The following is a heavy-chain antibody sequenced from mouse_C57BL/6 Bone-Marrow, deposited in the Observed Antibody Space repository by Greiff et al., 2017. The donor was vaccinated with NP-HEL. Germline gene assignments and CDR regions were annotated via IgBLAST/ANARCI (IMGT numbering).Heavy chain of an antibody. CDR1: GFSLTRYG. D-gene: IGHD1-1*01. CDR2: IWSDGST. CDR3: ARHRLLRYAMDY. J-gene: IGHJ4*01. V-gene: IGHV2-6-1*01. Sequence: QVQLKESGPGLVAPSQSLSITCTVSGFSLTRYGVHWVRQPPGKGLEWLVVIWSDGSTTYNSALKSRLSISKDNSKSQVFLKMNSLQTDDTAMYYCARHRLLRYAMDYWGQGTSVTVSS.